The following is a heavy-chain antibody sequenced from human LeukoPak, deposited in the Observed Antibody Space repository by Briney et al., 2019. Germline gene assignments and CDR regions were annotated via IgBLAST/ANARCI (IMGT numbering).Heavy chain of an antibody. J-gene: IGHJ3*01. D-gene: IGHD1-26*01. Sequence: PSETLSLTCTVSGDSISSYFWSRIRQPPGKGLEWIAYVHYSESTNYNPSLKSRVTISLDTAWNQFSLMLSSVTAADTALYYCARDRRWEQLHAFDLWGPGAMVTVSS. V-gene: IGHV4-59*01. CDR3: ARDRRWEQLHAFDL. CDR1: GDSISSYF. CDR2: VHYSEST.